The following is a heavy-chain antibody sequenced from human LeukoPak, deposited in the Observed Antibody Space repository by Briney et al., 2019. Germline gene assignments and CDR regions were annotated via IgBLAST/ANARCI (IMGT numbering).Heavy chain of an antibody. CDR1: GYSFTSYW. Sequence: GESLKISCKDSGYSFTSYWIGWVRQMPGKGLEWMGIVYPGDSDTRYSPSFQGQVTISADKSINTAYLQWSSLKASDTAIYYCARRGEAMDPFDYWGQGTLVTVSS. V-gene: IGHV5-51*01. J-gene: IGHJ4*02. CDR3: ARRGEAMDPFDY. D-gene: IGHD5-18*01. CDR2: VYPGDSDT.